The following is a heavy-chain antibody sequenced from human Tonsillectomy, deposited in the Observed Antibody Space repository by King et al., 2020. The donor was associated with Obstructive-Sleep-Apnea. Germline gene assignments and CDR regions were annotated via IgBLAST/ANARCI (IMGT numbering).Heavy chain of an antibody. CDR2: IDPRNSYT. D-gene: IGHD3-3*02. V-gene: IGHV5-10-1*01. Sequence: VQLVESGAEVKKPGESLRISCKGFGYNFTDYCISWVRQMPGKGLEWMGSIDPRNSYTNYSPSFQGYVTIPADRSISTAYLQWSSLRASDTAMYYCATPPLDSINYSFDHWGQGTLVTVSS. CDR1: GYNFTDYC. J-gene: IGHJ4*02. CDR3: ATPPLDSINYSFDH.